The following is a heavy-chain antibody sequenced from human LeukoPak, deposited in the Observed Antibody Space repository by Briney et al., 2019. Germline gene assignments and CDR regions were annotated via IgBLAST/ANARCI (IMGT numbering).Heavy chain of an antibody. D-gene: IGHD3-10*01. CDR2: ISSSSSYI. CDR1: GFTFSSYS. J-gene: IGHJ3*02. Sequence: GGSLRLSCAASGFTFSSYSMNWVRQAPGKGLQWVSSISSSSSYIYYADSVKGRFTISRDNAKNSLYLQMNSLRGEDTAVYYCARGDGATPPDAFDIWGQGTMVTVSS. CDR3: ARGDGATPPDAFDI. V-gene: IGHV3-21*01.